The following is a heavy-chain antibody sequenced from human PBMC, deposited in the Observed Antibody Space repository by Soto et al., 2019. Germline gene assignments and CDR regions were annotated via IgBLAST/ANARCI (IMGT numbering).Heavy chain of an antibody. CDR1: GVSISSYF. CDR2: TYHRGST. J-gene: IGHJ4*02. V-gene: IGHV4-59*01. D-gene: IGHD3-16*02. Sequence: SETLSLTCTVSGVSISSYFWSWILQPPGRGLEWIGYTYHRGSTNYSPSLKSRVAISLDTSENQFSLKVNSVTAADTAVYYCARIGGYHGPLDYWGQGTPVTVSS. CDR3: ARIGGYHGPLDY.